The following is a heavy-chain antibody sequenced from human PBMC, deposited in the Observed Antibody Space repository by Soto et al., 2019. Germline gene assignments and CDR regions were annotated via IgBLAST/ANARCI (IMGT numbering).Heavy chain of an antibody. CDR3: ARAGGHCTNGVCPLRTAEYFQH. V-gene: IGHV4-31*03. D-gene: IGHD2-8*01. J-gene: IGHJ1*01. CDR2: IYYSGST. CDR1: GGSISSGGYY. Sequence: SETLSLTCTVSGGSISSGGYYWSWIRQHPGKGLEWIGYIYYSGSTYYNPSLKSRVTISVDTSKNQFSLKLSSVTAADTAVYYCARAGGHCTNGVCPLRTAEYFQHCGQGPLVTVSS.